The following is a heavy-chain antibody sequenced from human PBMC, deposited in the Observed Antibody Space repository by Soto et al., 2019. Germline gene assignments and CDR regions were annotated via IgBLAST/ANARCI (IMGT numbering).Heavy chain of an antibody. V-gene: IGHV3-30*03. CDR2: ISYDGSNK. CDR3: ATEGVGYSSSWYSN. J-gene: IGHJ4*02. D-gene: IGHD6-13*01. CDR1: GFTFSSYG. Sequence: QVQLVESGGGVVQPGRSLRLSCAASGFTFSSYGMHWVRQAPGKGLEWVAVISYDGSNKYYADSVKGRFTISRDNSKNTLYLQMNSLRAEDTAEYYCATEGVGYSSSWYSNWGQGTLVTVSS.